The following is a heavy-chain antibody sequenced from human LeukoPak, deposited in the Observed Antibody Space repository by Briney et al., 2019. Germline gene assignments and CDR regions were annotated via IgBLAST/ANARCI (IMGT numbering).Heavy chain of an antibody. Sequence: ASVKVSCKASGYTFTGYYMHWVRQAPGQGLEWMGWINPNSGGTNYAQKFQGRVTMTRDTSISTAYMELSRLRSDDAAVYYCARDLSLVAAAGTADYWGQGTLVTVSP. V-gene: IGHV1-2*02. CDR1: GYTFTGYY. D-gene: IGHD6-13*01. CDR3: ARDLSLVAAAGTADY. CDR2: INPNSGGT. J-gene: IGHJ4*02.